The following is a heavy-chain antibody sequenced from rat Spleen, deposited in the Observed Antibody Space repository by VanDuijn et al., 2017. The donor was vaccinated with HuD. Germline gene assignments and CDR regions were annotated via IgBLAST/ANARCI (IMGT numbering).Heavy chain of an antibody. CDR2: ISFGGTP. D-gene: IGHD4-3*01. J-gene: IGHJ3*01. Sequence: EVQLVESGGGLVQPGRSMKLSCAASGFTFSNYGLAWVRQAPKKGLEWVAYISFGGTPYYRDSVRGRFTVSRDNSKSTLYLQVDSLRSEDTATYYCARQDTSGYSNWFAYWGQGTLVTVSS. V-gene: IGHV5-25*01. CDR3: ARQDTSGYSNWFAY. CDR1: GFTFSNYG.